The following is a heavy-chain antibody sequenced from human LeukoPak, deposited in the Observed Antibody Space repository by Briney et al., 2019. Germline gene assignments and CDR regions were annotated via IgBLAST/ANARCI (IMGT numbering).Heavy chain of an antibody. CDR2: ISYDGSNK. J-gene: IGHJ4*02. V-gene: IGHV3-30*03. D-gene: IGHD6-13*01. Sequence: GRSLRLSCAASGFTFSSYGMHWVRQAPGKGLEWVAVISYDGSNKYYADSVKGRFTISRDNSKNTLYLQMNSLRAEDTAVYYCARHGSWSFDYWGQGTLVTVSA. CDR1: GFTFSSYG. CDR3: ARHGSWSFDY.